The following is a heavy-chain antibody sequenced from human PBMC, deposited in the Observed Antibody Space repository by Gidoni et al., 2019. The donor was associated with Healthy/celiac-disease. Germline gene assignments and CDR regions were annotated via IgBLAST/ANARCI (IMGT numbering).Heavy chain of an antibody. CDR1: GYFSSRGHY. CDR2: ISHSGST. Sequence: QVQLQESGPGLVKPSETLSLTCAVSGYFSSRGHYRGWIRQPPGKGLEWIGSISHSGSTYYNPSLQIRVTISVDTSTYQFSLQLSSVPAADTAVYYCASGGVVAATPGPPLLDHWGQGPLVTVSS. J-gene: IGHJ1*01. CDR3: ASGGVVAATPGPPLLDH. D-gene: IGHD2-15*01. V-gene: IGHV4-38-2*01.